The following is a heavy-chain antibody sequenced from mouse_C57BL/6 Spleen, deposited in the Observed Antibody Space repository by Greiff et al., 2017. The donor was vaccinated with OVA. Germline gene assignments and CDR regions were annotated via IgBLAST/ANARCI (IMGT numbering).Heavy chain of an antibody. J-gene: IGHJ2*01. CDR3: ARADYYGSRHFDY. V-gene: IGHV1-59*01. D-gene: IGHD1-1*01. Sequence: QVQLQQPGAELVRPGTSVKLSCKASGYTFTSYWMHWVKQRPGQGLEWIGVIDPSDSYTNYNQKFKGKATLTVDTSSSTANMQLSSLTSEDSAVYYCARADYYGSRHFDYWGQGTTLTVSS. CDR1: GYTFTSYW. CDR2: IDPSDSYT.